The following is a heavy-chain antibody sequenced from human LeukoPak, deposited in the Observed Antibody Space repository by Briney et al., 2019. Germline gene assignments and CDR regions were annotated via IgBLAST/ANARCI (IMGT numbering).Heavy chain of an antibody. CDR3: AKFGYYDSSGHDAFDI. J-gene: IGHJ3*02. CDR2: ISGSGGST. V-gene: IGHV3-23*01. D-gene: IGHD3-22*01. CDR1: GFTLSSYA. Sequence: GGSLRLSCAASGFTLSSYAMSWVRQAPGKGLEWVSAISGSGGSTYYADSVKGRFTVSRDNSKNTLYLQMNSLRAEDTAVYYCAKFGYYDSSGHDAFDIWGQGTMVTVSS.